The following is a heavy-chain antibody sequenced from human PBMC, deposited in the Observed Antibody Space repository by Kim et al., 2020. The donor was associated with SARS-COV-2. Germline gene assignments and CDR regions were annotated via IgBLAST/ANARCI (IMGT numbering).Heavy chain of an antibody. V-gene: IGHV3-49*02. Sequence: ASVKGRFTISKDDSKSIAYLQMNSLKTEDTAVYYCTRAFCSSTSCYSVDVWGQGTTVTVSS. CDR3: TRAFCSSTSCYSVDV. D-gene: IGHD2-2*02. J-gene: IGHJ6*02.